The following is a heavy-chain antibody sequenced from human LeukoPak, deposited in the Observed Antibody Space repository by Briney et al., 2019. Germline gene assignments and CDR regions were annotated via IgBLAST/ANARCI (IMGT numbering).Heavy chain of an antibody. CDR3: ARLAPGDYDILTGYSRYYFDY. CDR1: GYSFTSYW. D-gene: IGHD3-9*01. V-gene: IGHV5-51*01. Sequence: GESLQISCKGSGYSFTSYWIGWVRQMPGKGLEWMGIIYPGDSDTRYSPSFQGQVTISADKSISTAYLQWSSLKASDTAMYYCARLAPGDYDILTGYSRYYFDYWGQGTLVTVSS. J-gene: IGHJ4*02. CDR2: IYPGDSDT.